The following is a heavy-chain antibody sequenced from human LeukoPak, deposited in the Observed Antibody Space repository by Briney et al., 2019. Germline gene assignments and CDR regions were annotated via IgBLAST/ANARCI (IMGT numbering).Heavy chain of an antibody. V-gene: IGHV3-20*04. D-gene: IGHD6-19*01. CDR3: AAGDRNGWYFDY. CDR1: GVTFDDHG. CDR2: INCNGGRT. J-gene: IGHJ4*02. Sequence: GGSLRLSCAASGVTFDDHGMSWVRQVPGKGLEWVFGINCNGGRTGYADPVKGGFPISRDNAKNSLYWQWNCLTPEARPLYYCAAGDRNGWYFDYWGQGTLVTVSS.